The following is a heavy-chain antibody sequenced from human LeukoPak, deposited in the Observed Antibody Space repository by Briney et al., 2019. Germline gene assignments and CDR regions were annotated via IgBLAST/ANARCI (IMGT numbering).Heavy chain of an antibody. V-gene: IGHV4-59*08. CDR3: AGGGQWVVSYY. Sequence: SETLSLTCSVSGGSISSYYWSWIRQPPGKGLEWIGYIYYSGSTNYNPSLKSRVTISVDTSKNQFSLKLSSVTAADTAVYYCAGGGQWVVSYYWRQGTLVTVSS. CDR2: IYYSGST. D-gene: IGHD6-19*01. J-gene: IGHJ4*02. CDR1: GGSISSYY.